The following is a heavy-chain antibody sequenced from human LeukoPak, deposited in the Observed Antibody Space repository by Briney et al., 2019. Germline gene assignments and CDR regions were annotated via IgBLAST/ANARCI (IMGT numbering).Heavy chain of an antibody. J-gene: IGHJ5*02. V-gene: IGHV3-9*01. CDR2: ISWNSGSI. D-gene: IGHD2-15*01. CDR1: GFTFDDYA. Sequence: PGRSLRLSCAASGFTFDDYAMHWVRQAPGKGLEWVSGISWNSGSIGYADSVKGRFTISRDNSKNTLYLQMNSLRPEDTAIYYCARAVIVVAAATQRNWFDPWGQGTLVTVSS. CDR3: ARAVIVVAAATQRNWFDP.